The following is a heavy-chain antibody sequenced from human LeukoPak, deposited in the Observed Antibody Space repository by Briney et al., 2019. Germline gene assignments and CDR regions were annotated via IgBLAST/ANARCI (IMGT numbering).Heavy chain of an antibody. J-gene: IGHJ4*02. CDR3: AVPRYGSGSYYNEDYFDY. D-gene: IGHD3-10*01. Sequence: SVKVSCKASGGTFSSYAISWVRQPPGQGLEWMGGIIPIFGPANNAQKFQGRVTITTDESTSTAYMELSSLRSEDTAVYYCAVPRYGSGSYYNEDYFDYWGQGTLVTVSS. CDR1: GGTFSSYA. CDR2: IIPIFGPA. V-gene: IGHV1-69*05.